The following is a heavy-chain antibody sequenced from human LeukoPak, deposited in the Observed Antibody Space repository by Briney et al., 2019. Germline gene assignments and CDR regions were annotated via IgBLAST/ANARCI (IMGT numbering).Heavy chain of an antibody. Sequence: GGSLRLSCVASGFTFSDYALIWVRQAPGKGLEWISAIRGTGGTTYYADSVKGRCTISRDNSRNTVYLQMNSLRAEDTALYFCGKDPNGDYVGAFDFWGPGTMVTVSS. V-gene: IGHV3-23*01. CDR1: GFTFSDYA. J-gene: IGHJ3*01. D-gene: IGHD4-17*01. CDR3: GKDPNGDYVGAFDF. CDR2: IRGTGGTT.